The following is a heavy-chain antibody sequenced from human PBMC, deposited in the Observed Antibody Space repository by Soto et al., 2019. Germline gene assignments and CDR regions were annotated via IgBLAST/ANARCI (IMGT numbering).Heavy chain of an antibody. CDR1: GFTVSGNY. D-gene: IGHD3-22*01. J-gene: IGHJ4*02. CDR3: ARAHDSSGYYPPYYFDY. Sequence: GGSLRLSCAASGFTVSGNYMSWVRQAPGKGPEWVSVIYSGGSTYYADSVKGRFSISRDNSKNTLYLQMNSLRAEDTAVYYCARAHDSSGYYPPYYFDYWGQGTLVTVSS. V-gene: IGHV3-66*01. CDR2: IYSGGST.